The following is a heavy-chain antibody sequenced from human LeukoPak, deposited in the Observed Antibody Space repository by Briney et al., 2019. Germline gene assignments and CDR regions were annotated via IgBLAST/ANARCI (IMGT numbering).Heavy chain of an antibody. D-gene: IGHD6-13*01. CDR3: TTGTSPASRIAAAGNTDY. Sequence: GGSLRLSCAASGFTFSNAWMTWVRQAPGKGLEWVGRIKSKTDGGTTDYAAPVKGRFTISRDDLKNTLYLQMNSLKTEDTAVYYCTTGTSPASRIAAAGNTDYWGQGTLVTVSS. CDR2: IKSKTDGGTT. CDR1: GFTFSNAW. J-gene: IGHJ4*02. V-gene: IGHV3-15*01.